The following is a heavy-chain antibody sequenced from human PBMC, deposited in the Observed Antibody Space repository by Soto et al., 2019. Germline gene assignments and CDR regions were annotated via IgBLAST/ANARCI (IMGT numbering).Heavy chain of an antibody. Sequence: SQTLSLTCAISGDSVSSNSAAWNWIRQSPSRGLEWLGRTYYRSKWYNDYAVSVKSRITINPDTSKNQFSLQLNSVTPEDTAVYYCAREGRVVGATYYYYGMDVWGQGTTVTVSS. CDR2: TYYRSKWYN. J-gene: IGHJ6*02. V-gene: IGHV6-1*01. D-gene: IGHD1-26*01. CDR3: AREGRVVGATYYYYGMDV. CDR1: GDSVSSNSAA.